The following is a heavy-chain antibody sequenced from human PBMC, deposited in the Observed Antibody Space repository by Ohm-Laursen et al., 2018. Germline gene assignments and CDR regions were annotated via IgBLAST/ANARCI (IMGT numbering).Heavy chain of an antibody. Sequence: SLRLSCAASGFTFSSYAMHWVRQAPGKGLEYVSAISSNGGSTYYANSVKGRFTISRDNSKNTLYLQMGSLRAEDMAVYYCARDSYDFWSGYYHYYYYYGMDVWGQGTTVTVSS. CDR1: GFTFSSYA. CDR2: ISSNGGST. J-gene: IGHJ6*02. D-gene: IGHD3-3*01. CDR3: ARDSYDFWSGYYHYYYYYGMDV. V-gene: IGHV3-64*01.